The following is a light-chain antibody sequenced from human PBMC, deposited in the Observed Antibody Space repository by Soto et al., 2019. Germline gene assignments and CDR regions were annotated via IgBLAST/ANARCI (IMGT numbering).Light chain of an antibody. Sequence: EGVTTQSPATLSVSPGERATLSCRASQNVDGDLAWYQQKPGQAPRLLIYRTSTRANGTPLRFSGSGYGTEFTLTIGSLQSEVFAVYYCQEDNGRSSFGQGTKVDIK. V-gene: IGKV3-15*01. J-gene: IGKJ1*01. CDR2: RTS. CDR3: QEDNGRSS. CDR1: QNVDGD.